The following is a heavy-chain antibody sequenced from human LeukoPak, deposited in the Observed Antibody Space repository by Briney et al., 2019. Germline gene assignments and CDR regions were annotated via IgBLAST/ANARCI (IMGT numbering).Heavy chain of an antibody. D-gene: IGHD3-10*01. CDR2: IYYSGNT. J-gene: IGHJ4*02. CDR3: ARHTSREYYFDY. CDR1: GGSISSYY. Sequence: SETLSLTCTVYGGSISSYYWSWIRQPPGKGLEWIGYIYYSGNTNYNPSLKSRVTISVDTSKNQFSLKLSSVTAADTAVYYCARHTSREYYFDYWGQGTLVTVSS. V-gene: IGHV4-59*08.